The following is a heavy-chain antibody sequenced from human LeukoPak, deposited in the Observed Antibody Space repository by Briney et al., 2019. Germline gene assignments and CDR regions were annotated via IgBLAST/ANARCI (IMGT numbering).Heavy chain of an antibody. CDR2: ISSSSSYI. V-gene: IGHV3-21*01. CDR3: ARSLTVVRGYDY. CDR1: GFTFSSYS. D-gene: IGHD3-10*01. J-gene: IGHJ4*02. Sequence: GGSLRLSCAASGFTFSSYSMNWVRQAPGKGLEWVSSISSSSSYIYYADSVKGRFTISRDNAKNSLYLQMNSLRAEDTAVYYCARSLTVVRGYDYWGQGTLVTVSS.